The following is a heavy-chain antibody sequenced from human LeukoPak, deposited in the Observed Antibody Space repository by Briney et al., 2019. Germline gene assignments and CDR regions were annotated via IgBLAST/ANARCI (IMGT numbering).Heavy chain of an antibody. CDR3: ARWVITGTGDD. CDR2: IYYSGST. J-gene: IGHJ4*02. D-gene: IGHD1-20*01. Sequence: SETLPLTCTVSGGSISSSSYYWGWIRQPPGKGLEWIGSIYYSGSTYYNPSLKSRVTISVDTSKNQFSLKLSSVTAADTAVYYCARWVITGTGDDWGQGTLVTVSS. V-gene: IGHV4-39*01. CDR1: GGSISSSSYY.